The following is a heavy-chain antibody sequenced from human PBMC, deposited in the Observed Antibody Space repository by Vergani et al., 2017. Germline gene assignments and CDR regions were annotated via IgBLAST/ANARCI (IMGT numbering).Heavy chain of an antibody. D-gene: IGHD4-23*01. J-gene: IGHJ4*02. Sequence: QVQLYESGPGLVRPSQTLSLTCTVSGVSVSNSVYYWNWIRQPAGKGLEWIGRIYASGSTYYNPSLKSRVTISVDTSKNQFSLKLSSVTAADTAVYYCASLQTTVVRGGFDYWGQGTLVTVSS. CDR2: IYASGST. CDR3: ASLQTTVVRGGFDY. CDR1: GVSVSNSVYY. V-gene: IGHV4-61*02.